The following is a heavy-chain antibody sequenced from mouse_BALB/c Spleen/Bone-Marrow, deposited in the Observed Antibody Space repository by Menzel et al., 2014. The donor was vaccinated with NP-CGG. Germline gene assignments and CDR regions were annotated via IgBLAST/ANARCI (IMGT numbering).Heavy chain of an antibody. CDR3: ARLNYYGSLFV. V-gene: IGHV4-1*02. CDR1: GFDFSGCW. Sequence: EVKVVESGGGLVQPGGSLKLSCAASGFDFSGCWMSWVRQAPGKGLEWIGEINPDSSTINYTPSLKDKFIISRDNAKNTLYLQMSKVRSEDTALYYCARLNYYGSLFVWGAGTTVTVSS. J-gene: IGHJ1*01. D-gene: IGHD1-1*01. CDR2: INPDSSTI.